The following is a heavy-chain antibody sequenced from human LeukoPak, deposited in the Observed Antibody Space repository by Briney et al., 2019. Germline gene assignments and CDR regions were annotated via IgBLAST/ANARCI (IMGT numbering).Heavy chain of an antibody. J-gene: IGHJ3*02. Sequence: GGSLRLSCAASGFAFSIAWGTWGRQAPGKGLEWVGRIRSNTDGGTTDYAATVKGRFTISRDDSTNTVYLQMKSLKTEDTGVYYCTTNPPDFDIWGQGTMVTVSS. CDR1: GFAFSIAW. CDR2: IRSNTDGGTT. V-gene: IGHV3-15*01. CDR3: TTNPPDFDI.